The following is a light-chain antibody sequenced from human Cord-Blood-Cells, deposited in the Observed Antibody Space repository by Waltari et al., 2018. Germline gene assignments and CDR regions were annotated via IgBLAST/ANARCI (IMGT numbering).Light chain of an antibody. Sequence: QSVLTQPPSASGTPGQRVTISCSGRSSNIGRNTVNWYQQLPGTAPKLLIYGNNQRPSGVPDRFSGSKSGTSAALAISGLQSEDEADYDCAAWDDSLNGPVFGGGTKLTVL. V-gene: IGLV1-44*01. CDR2: GNN. CDR1: SSNIGRNT. CDR3: AAWDDSLNGPV. J-gene: IGLJ3*02.